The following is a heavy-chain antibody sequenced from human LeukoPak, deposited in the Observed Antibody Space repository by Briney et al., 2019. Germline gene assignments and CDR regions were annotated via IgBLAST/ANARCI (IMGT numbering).Heavy chain of an antibody. CDR2: INPNSGGT. Sequence: ASVKVSCKASGYTFTAYYMHWVRRAAGQGLEWMGWINPNSGGTNYAQKFQGRVTVTRDTSNSTAYMELSRLRSDDTAVYYCARDRVVVPAAFDYWGQGTLVTVSS. CDR3: ARDRVVVPAAFDY. D-gene: IGHD2-2*01. CDR1: GYTFTAYY. V-gene: IGHV1-2*02. J-gene: IGHJ4*02.